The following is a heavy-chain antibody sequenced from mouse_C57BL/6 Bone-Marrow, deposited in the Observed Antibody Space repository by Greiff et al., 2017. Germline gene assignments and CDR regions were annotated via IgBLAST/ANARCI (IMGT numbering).Heavy chain of an antibody. CDR3: ARTPYSNYWYFDV. D-gene: IGHD2-5*01. J-gene: IGHJ1*03. CDR2: IWWGDVK. Sequence: QVTLKESGPGILQPSQTLSMPCSFSGFSLSTFGMGVGWIRQPSGKGLEWLAHIWWGDVKYYNPVQKSRLTISKDTSKNQVFLKIANVDTADTATYFCARTPYSNYWYFDVWGTGTTVTVSS. CDR1: GFSLSTFGMG. V-gene: IGHV8-8*01.